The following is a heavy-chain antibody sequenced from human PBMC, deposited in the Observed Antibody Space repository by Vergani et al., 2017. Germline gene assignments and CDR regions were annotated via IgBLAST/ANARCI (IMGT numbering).Heavy chain of an antibody. V-gene: IGHV5-10-1*01. CDR1: GYSFTSYW. Sequence: EVQLVESGGGLVQPGESLRISCKGSGYSFTSYWISWVRQMPGKGLEWMGRIDPSDSYTNYSPSFQGHVTISADKSISTAYLQWSSLKASDTAMYYCAGTVAAGMGLAXFDYWGQGTLVTVSS. J-gene: IGHJ4*02. CDR3: AGTVAAGMGLAXFDY. CDR2: IDPSDSYT. D-gene: IGHD6-13*01.